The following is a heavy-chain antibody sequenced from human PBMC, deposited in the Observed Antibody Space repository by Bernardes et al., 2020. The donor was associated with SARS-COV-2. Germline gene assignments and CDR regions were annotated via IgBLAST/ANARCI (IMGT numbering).Heavy chain of an antibody. CDR1: GGSISSSY. V-gene: IGHV4-59*01. CDR3: ARPSYYYDSSGTYWYFDL. J-gene: IGHJ2*01. CDR2: IYYSGST. Sequence: ETLSLTCSVSGGSISSSYWSWIRQSPGKGLEWIGYIYYSGSTNYNPSLKSRVTISVDTSKNQFSLKLSSVTAADTAMYYCARPSYYYDSSGTYWYFDLWGRGTLVTVSS. D-gene: IGHD3-22*01.